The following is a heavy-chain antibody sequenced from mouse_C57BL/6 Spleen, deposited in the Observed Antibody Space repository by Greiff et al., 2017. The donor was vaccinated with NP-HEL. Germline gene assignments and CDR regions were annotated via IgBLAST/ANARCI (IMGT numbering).Heavy chain of an antibody. D-gene: IGHD2-3*01. Sequence: DVKLQESVAELVRPGASVKLSCTASGFNIKNNYMHWVKQRPEQGLEWIGRIDPANGNTKYAPKFQGKATITADPSSNTAYLQLSSLTSEDTAIYYCARDGYYNYYAMDYWGQGTSVTVSS. J-gene: IGHJ4*01. CDR1: GFNIKNNY. V-gene: IGHV14-3*01. CDR2: IDPANGNT. CDR3: ARDGYYNYYAMDY.